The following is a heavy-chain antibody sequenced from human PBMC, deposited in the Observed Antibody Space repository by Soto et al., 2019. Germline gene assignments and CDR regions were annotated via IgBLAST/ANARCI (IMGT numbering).Heavy chain of an antibody. CDR1: GYSFTSYS. J-gene: IGHJ4*02. D-gene: IGHD4-17*01. CDR3: ASGLPEYFDN. Sequence: ASVKVSCKASGYSFTSYSMHWVRQAPGQRLEWLGWINAGSGYTTYSQKSQGRVTLTRDTSATTAYMELSSLRAEDTAVYYCASGLPEYFDNWGQGTLVTVSP. CDR2: INAGSGYT. V-gene: IGHV1-3*01.